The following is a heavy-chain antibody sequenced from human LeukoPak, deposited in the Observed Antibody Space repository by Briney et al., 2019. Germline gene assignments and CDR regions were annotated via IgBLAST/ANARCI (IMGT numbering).Heavy chain of an antibody. V-gene: IGHV3-66*02. CDR1: EFIVTNYH. J-gene: IGHJ4*02. CDR2: IFDDGTT. CDR3: ARDPNDGYAFLDC. Sequence: GGSLRLSCAASEFIVTNYHMNWVRQAPGKGLEWVSNIFDDGTTYYADSVKGRFTISRDISKNTAYLQMNSLRVEDTAVYYCARDPNDGYAFLDCWGQGTVVTVSS. D-gene: IGHD2-8*01.